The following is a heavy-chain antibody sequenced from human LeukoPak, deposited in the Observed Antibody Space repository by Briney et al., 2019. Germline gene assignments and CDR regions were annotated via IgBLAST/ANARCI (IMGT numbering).Heavy chain of an antibody. V-gene: IGHV4-39*07. Sequence: SETLSLTCTVSGGSISSSSYYWGWIRQPPGKGLEWIGEINHSGSTNYNPSLKSRVTISVDTSKNQFSLKLSSVTAADTAVYYCARAPEYDSSGYYLDYWGQGTLVTVSS. CDR1: GGSISSSSYY. CDR3: ARAPEYDSSGYYLDY. D-gene: IGHD3-22*01. J-gene: IGHJ4*02. CDR2: INHSGST.